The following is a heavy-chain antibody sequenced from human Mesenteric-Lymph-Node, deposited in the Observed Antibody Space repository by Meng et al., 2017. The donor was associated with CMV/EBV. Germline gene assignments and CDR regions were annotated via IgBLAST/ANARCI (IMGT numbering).Heavy chain of an antibody. CDR1: GFTFGDYV. Sequence: GESLKISCTASGFTFGDYVMSWVRQATGKGLEWVGFIRSKGYGGTIEYAASVKGRFTITRDDSKSIDYLQMNSLKTEDTAMYYCSSTYYYGSGTYDTLFDYWGQGTLVTVSS. J-gene: IGHJ4*02. D-gene: IGHD3-10*01. CDR2: IRSKGYGGTI. V-gene: IGHV3-49*04. CDR3: SSTYYYGSGTYDTLFDY.